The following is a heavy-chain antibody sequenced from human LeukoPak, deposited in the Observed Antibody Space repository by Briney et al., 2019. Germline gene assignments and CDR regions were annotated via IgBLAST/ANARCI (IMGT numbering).Heavy chain of an antibody. CDR2: FNHSGRT. CDR3: ASRLTEYSSSSGTAFDY. Sequence: SETLSLTCAVYGGSFSGYYWSWIRQPPGKGLEWIGEFNHSGRTNYNPSLKSRVTISVDTSKNQFSLKLSSVTAADTAVYYCASRLTEYSSSSGTAFDYWGQGTLVTVSS. V-gene: IGHV4-34*01. J-gene: IGHJ4*02. D-gene: IGHD6-13*01. CDR1: GGSFSGYY.